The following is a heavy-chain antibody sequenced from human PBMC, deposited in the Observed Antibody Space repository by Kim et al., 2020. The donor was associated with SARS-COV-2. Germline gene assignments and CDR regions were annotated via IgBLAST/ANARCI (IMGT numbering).Heavy chain of an antibody. V-gene: IGHV1-18*01. J-gene: IGHJ5*02. CDR2: ISTYNGNT. CDR3: ARASSPLLVVVVTSANWFDP. D-gene: IGHD2-15*01. Sequence: ASVKVSCKASGYTFTSYGISWVRQAPGQGLEWMGWISTYNGNTNYAQKLQGRVTMTTDTSTSTAYMELRSLRADDTAVYYLARASSPLLVVVVTSANWFDPWGQGTLVTVSS. CDR1: GYTFTSYG.